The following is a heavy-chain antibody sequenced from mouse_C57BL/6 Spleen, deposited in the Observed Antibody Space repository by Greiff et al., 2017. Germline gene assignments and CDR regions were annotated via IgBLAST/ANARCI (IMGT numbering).Heavy chain of an antibody. D-gene: IGHD2-14*01. V-gene: IGHV3-1*01. CDR3: ARAPHTTGWYFDV. CDR2: ISYSGST. J-gene: IGHJ1*03. CDR1: GYSITSGYD. Sequence: EVQLQESGPGMVKPSQSLSLTCTVTGYSITSGYDWHWIRHFPGNKLEWMGYISYSGSTNYNPSLKSRISITHDTSKNHFFLKLNSVTTEDTATYYCARAPHTTGWYFDVWGTGTTVTVSS.